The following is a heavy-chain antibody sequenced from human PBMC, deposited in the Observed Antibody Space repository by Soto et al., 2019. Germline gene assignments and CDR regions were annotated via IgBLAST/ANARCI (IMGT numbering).Heavy chain of an antibody. Sequence: GESLKISCKGSGYIFSSSYIGWVRQMPGKGLEWMGIIYPGDSETRYSPSFQGQVSISADKSINTAYMQWVSLKASDTAMYYCARRARSGPAIWGQGTMVTVSS. V-gene: IGHV5-51*01. J-gene: IGHJ3*02. CDR1: GYIFSSSY. CDR3: ARRARSGPAI. D-gene: IGHD6-19*01. CDR2: IYPGDSET.